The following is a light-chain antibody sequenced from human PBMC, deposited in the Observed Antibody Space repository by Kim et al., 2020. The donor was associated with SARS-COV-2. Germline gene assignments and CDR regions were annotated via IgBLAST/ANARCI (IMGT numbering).Light chain of an antibody. Sequence: RVTISCTGTSSNVGAGYDVHWYQQLPGTAPKLLIYGNNNRPSGVPDRFSGSKSGTSASLAITGLQAEDEADYNCQSYDTSLSGSVFGGGTKLTVL. V-gene: IGLV1-40*01. CDR1: SSNVGAGYD. CDR3: QSYDTSLSGSV. J-gene: IGLJ2*01. CDR2: GNN.